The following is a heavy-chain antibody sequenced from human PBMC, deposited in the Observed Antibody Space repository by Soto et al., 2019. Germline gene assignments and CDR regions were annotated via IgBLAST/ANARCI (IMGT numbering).Heavy chain of an antibody. V-gene: IGHV4-59*01. CDR1: GGSISIYY. D-gene: IGHD2-21*02. CDR2: IYYSGST. Sequence: LSLTFTVSGGSISIYYWSWIRQPPGKGPECIGYIYYSGSTNYNPSLKSRVTISVDTSKNQFSLKLNSVTAADTAVYYCARLGANAYCGGDCYLDPWGQGTLVTVSS. J-gene: IGHJ5*02. CDR3: ARLGANAYCGGDCYLDP.